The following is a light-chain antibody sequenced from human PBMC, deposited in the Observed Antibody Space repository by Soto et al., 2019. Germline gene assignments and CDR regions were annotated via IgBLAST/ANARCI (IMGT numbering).Light chain of an antibody. V-gene: IGLV7-43*01. CDR3: LLYDDGGVV. CDR2: STD. CDR1: TGAVTSGSS. Sequence: QAVVTQEPSLTVSPGGTVTLTCASSTGAVTSGSSPNWLQQKPGQAPRALIYSTDVKHTWTPARFSGSLLGGKAALTLSSVQPEDEADYYCLLYDDGGVVFGGGTKLTVL. J-gene: IGLJ2*01.